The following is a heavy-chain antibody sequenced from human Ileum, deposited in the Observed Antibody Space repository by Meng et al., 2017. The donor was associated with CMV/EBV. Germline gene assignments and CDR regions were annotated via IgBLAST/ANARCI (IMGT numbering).Heavy chain of an antibody. CDR3: ARDQRLLGYCSSTSCPYYGMDV. CDR2: ISSSSSYI. Sequence: GGSLRLSCAASGFTFSSYSMNWVRQAPGKGLEWVSSISSSSSYIYYADSVKGRFTISRDNAKNSLYLQMNSLRAEDTAVYYCARDQRLLGYCSSTSCPYYGMDVWGQGTTVTVSS. J-gene: IGHJ6*02. CDR1: GFTFSSYS. D-gene: IGHD2-2*01. V-gene: IGHV3-21*01.